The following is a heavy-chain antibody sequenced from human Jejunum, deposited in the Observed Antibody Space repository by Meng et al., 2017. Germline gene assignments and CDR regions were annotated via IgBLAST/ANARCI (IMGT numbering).Heavy chain of an antibody. D-gene: IGHD6-19*01. CDR2: VTGSVVTTT. V-gene: IGHV3-23*01. CDR3: AKAEYNSGWSDY. J-gene: IGHJ4*02. Sequence: GESLKISCAASGFTFSMYAMSWVRQAPGMGLEWVSTVTGSVVTTTYYADSVKGRFTISRDNSGNILYLQMNSLTADDTAVYYCAKAEYNSGWSDYLGQGAPVTVSS. CDR1: GFTFSMYA.